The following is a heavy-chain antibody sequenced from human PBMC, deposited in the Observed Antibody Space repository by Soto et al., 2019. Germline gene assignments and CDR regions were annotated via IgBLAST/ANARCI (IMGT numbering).Heavy chain of an antibody. CDR1: GFTFSSYA. Sequence: GGSLRLSCAASGFTFSSYAMSWVRQAPGKGLERVSAISGSGGSTYYADSVKGRFTISRDNSKNTLYLQMNSLRAEDTAVYYCAKGQNFPPRKITIFGVVPYYFDYWGQGTLVTSPQ. CDR2: ISGSGGST. D-gene: IGHD3-3*01. CDR3: AKGQNFPPRKITIFGVVPYYFDY. J-gene: IGHJ4*02. V-gene: IGHV3-23*01.